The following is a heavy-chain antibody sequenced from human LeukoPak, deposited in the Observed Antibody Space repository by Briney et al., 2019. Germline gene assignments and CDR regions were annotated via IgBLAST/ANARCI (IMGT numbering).Heavy chain of an antibody. D-gene: IGHD2-15*01. V-gene: IGHV3-48*03. CDR2: ISTSGSTI. J-gene: IGHJ3*02. CDR3: TREGCSGGSCYLEESDDAFDI. Sequence: PGGSLRLSCAASGFTFSRYEMNWVRQAPGKGLEWVSYISTSGSTIYYADSVKGRVTIATENAKNSLYLQMNSLRVEDPAVYYCTREGCSGGSCYLEESDDAFDIWGQGTMVTVSS. CDR1: GFTFSRYE.